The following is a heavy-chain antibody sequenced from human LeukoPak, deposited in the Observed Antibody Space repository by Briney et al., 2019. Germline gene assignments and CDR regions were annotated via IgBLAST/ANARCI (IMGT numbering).Heavy chain of an antibody. D-gene: IGHD5-12*01. CDR3: ARGGGYDSLGNWFDP. CDR2: IYYSGST. CDR1: GGSISSYY. V-gene: IGHV4-59*08. Sequence: SETLFLTCTVSGGSISSYYWSWIRQPPGKGLEWIGYIYYSGSTNYNPSLKSRVTISVDTSKNQFSLKLSSVTAADTAVYYCARGGGYDSLGNWFDPWGQGTLVTVSS. J-gene: IGHJ5*02.